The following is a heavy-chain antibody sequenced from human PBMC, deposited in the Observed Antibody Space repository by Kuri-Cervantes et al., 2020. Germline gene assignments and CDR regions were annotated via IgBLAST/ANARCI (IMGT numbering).Heavy chain of an antibody. CDR2: IYYSGST. Sequence: SETLSLTCTVSGGSVSSGSYYWSWIRQPPGKGLEWIGYIYYSGSTNYNPSLKSRVTISVDTSKNQFSLKLSSVTAADTAVYYCARDSEGAVARWYFDLWGRGTPVTVSS. J-gene: IGHJ2*01. CDR1: GGSVSSGSYY. CDR3: ARDSEGAVARWYFDL. D-gene: IGHD6-19*01. V-gene: IGHV4-61*01.